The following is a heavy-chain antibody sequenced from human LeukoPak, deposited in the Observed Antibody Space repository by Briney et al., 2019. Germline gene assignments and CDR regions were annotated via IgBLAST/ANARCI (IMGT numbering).Heavy chain of an antibody. CDR3: AKDDPEPLWFGDQWGVFDV. D-gene: IGHD3-10*01. V-gene: IGHV3-23*01. Sequence: PGGSLTLSCAASGFTFSSYTMSWVRQAPGKGLEWVSAISGSGGSTYYADSVKGRFTISRDNSKNTLYLQMNSLRAEDTAVYYCAKDDPEPLWFGDQWGVFDVWGKGTMVTVSS. CDR2: ISGSGGST. CDR1: GFTFSSYT. J-gene: IGHJ3*01.